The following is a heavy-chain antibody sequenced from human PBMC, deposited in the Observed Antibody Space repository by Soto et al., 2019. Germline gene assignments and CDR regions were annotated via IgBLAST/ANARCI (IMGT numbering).Heavy chain of an antibody. CDR1: GFTFSSYA. J-gene: IGHJ3*02. CDR2: ISGSGGST. D-gene: IGHD4-17*01. V-gene: IGHV3-23*01. Sequence: GGSLRLSCAASGFTFSSYAMSWVRQAPGKGLEWVSAISGSGGSTYYADSVKGRFTISRDNSKNTLYLQMNSLRAEDTAVYYCAKDHPVLPHAYGDRNDAFDIWGQGTMVTVSS. CDR3: AKDHPVLPHAYGDRNDAFDI.